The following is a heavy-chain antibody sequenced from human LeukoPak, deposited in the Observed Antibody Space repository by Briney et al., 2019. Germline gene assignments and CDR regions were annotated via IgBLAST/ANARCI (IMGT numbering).Heavy chain of an antibody. V-gene: IGHV3-33*01. J-gene: IGHJ4*02. CDR1: GFTFSSYG. CDR2: IWHDGKHK. Sequence: QPGESLRLSCAASGFTFSSYGMHWVRQAPGKGLGWVAVIWHDGKHKFYADSVKGRFTISRDNSKNTLYLQMNSLRAEDTAVYYCARDRGSDDPIDYWGQGTPVTVLS. CDR3: ARDRGSDDPIDY. D-gene: IGHD2-15*01.